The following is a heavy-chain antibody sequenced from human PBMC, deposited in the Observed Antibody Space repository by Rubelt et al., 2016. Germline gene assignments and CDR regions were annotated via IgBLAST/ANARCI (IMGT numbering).Heavy chain of an antibody. Sequence: QVQLVQSGAEVKKPGASVKVSCKASGYTFTSYGISWVRQAPGQGLEWMGWISAYNGNTNYATKSQCRVTRTTDTSTRTAYMELRSLGSDDTAVYYCARDEPYSSSWYDYWGQGTLVTVSS. CDR2: ISAYNGNT. V-gene: IGHV1-18*01. CDR3: ARDEPYSSSWYDY. CDR1: GYTFTSYG. D-gene: IGHD6-13*01. J-gene: IGHJ4*02.